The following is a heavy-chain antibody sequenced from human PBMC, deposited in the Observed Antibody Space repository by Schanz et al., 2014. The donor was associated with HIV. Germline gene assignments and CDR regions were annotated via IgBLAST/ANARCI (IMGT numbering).Heavy chain of an antibody. CDR1: GFPFSNFA. Sequence: EEHLLESGGDLIQPGGSLRLSCVASGFPFSNFAMSWVRQDPGRGLEWVSAISGGGAGTYYADSVKGRFTISRDNSKNTLYLQLKSLRADDTAVYYCAKDRNYYDSKYFGKGNYYYYYGMDVWGQGTTVTVSS. CDR2: ISGGGAGT. V-gene: IGHV3-23*01. CDR3: AKDRNYYDSKYFGKGNYYYYYGMDV. D-gene: IGHD3-22*01. J-gene: IGHJ6*02.